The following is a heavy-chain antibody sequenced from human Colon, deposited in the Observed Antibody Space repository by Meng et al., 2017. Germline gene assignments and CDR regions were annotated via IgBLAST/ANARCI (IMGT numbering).Heavy chain of an antibody. Sequence: GESLKISCAASGFRFNNFGMTWVRQGPGKGLECVAAITSSGGNTYYADSVKGRFTISRDNSKNTLYLQMNSLRAEDTAVYYCAKESVGTYSLYSFDSWGQGTRVTGSS. D-gene: IGHD4-11*01. CDR1: GFRFNNFG. CDR2: ITSSGGNT. V-gene: IGHV3-23*01. J-gene: IGHJ4*02. CDR3: AKESVGTYSLYSFDS.